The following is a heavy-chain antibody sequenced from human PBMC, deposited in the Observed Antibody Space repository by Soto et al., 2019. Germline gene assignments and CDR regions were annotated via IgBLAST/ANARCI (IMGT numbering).Heavy chain of an antibody. V-gene: IGHV3-23*01. CDR2: ISGSGGST. CDR1: GFTFSSYA. D-gene: IGHD3-3*01. J-gene: IGHJ6*02. Sequence: PGGSLRLSCAASGFTFSSYAMSWVRQAPGKGLEWVSAISGSGGSTYYADSVKGRFTISRDNSKNTLYLQMNSLRAEDMAVYYCAKDEKATYYDFWSGYYWGPYGMDVWGQGTTVTVSS. CDR3: AKDEKATYYDFWSGYYWGPYGMDV.